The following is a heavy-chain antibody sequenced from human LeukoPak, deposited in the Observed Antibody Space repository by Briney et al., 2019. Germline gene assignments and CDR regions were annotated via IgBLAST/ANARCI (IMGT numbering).Heavy chain of an antibody. D-gene: IGHD3-10*01. V-gene: IGHV1-69*05. CDR2: IITIYGTA. CDR3: ASHATGNNWFDP. CDR1: VGTFRSYA. J-gene: IGHJ5*02. Sequence: ASVKVSCTASVGTFRSYAISCVRQAPGHELEWMGGIITIYGTANYAQMFQGRVTITTDESTSTAYMELSSLRSEDTAVYYCASHATGNNWFDPWGQGTLVTVSS.